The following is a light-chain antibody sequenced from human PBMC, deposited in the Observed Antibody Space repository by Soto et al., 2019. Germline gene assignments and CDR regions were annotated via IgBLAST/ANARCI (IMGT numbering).Light chain of an antibody. Sequence: MVMTQSPATLSLSPGEGATLPCRASQSVDGNLGWYQQKPGQAPRLLISGASTRATGIPARFSGSGSATDYTLTISSLQSEDFAVYYCQQYNDWPFTFGPGTKVDIK. CDR3: QQYNDWPFT. V-gene: IGKV3-15*01. CDR2: GAS. CDR1: QSVDGN. J-gene: IGKJ3*01.